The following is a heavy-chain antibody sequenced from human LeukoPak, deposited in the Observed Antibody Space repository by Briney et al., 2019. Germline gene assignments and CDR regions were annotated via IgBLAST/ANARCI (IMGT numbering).Heavy chain of an antibody. CDR1: GFTFSSYW. CDR3: ARVGLAYCSGGSCYRDWFDP. D-gene: IGHD2-15*01. V-gene: IGHV3-7*01. CDR2: IKQDGSEK. Sequence: GGSLRLSCAASGFTFSSYWMSCVRQAPGKWLEWVANIKQDGSEKYYVDSVKGRFTISRDNAKNSLYLQMNSLRAEDTAVYYCARVGLAYCSGGSCYRDWFDPWGQGTLVTVSS. J-gene: IGHJ5*02.